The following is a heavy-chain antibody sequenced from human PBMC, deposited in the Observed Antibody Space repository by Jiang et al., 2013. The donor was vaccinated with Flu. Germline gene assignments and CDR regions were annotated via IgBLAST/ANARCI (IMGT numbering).Heavy chain of an antibody. Sequence: SGAEVKKPGTPVKVSCKASGFTFTSTAVQWVRQTRGQRLEWIGWIVVGSGKTNYVQRFHERVTITRDMSTSTAYMELSSLRSEDTAVYYCAAGLYCSSNSCPGVYWGQGTLVTVSS. CDR3: AAGLYCSSNSCPGVY. CDR2: IVVGSGKT. V-gene: IGHV1-58*01. CDR1: GFTFTSTA. J-gene: IGHJ4*02. D-gene: IGHD2-2*01.